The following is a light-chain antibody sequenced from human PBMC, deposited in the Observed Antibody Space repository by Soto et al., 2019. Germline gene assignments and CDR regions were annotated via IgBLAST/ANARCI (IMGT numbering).Light chain of an antibody. CDR2: GAS. J-gene: IGKJ4*01. V-gene: IGKV3-15*01. Sequence: EIVMTQSPATLSVSPGERATLSCRASQSVSSNLAWYQQKPGQAPRLLIYGASTRATGIPARFSGSGSGTEFTLTISSLQSEDFAVYYCQQYNNWPPRGLTFGGGTKWIS. CDR3: QQYNNWPPRGLT. CDR1: QSVSSN.